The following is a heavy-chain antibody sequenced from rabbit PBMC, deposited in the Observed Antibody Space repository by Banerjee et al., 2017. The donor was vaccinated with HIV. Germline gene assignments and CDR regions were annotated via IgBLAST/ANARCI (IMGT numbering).Heavy chain of an antibody. Sequence: QSLEESGGGLVKPGASLTLTCKASGFSFNSGYDMCWVRQAPGKGLEWIACMYAGSSGSTYSATWAKGRFTISKTSSTTVTLQMTSLTAADTATYFCARGSATMTLVITGYYLSLWGPGTLVTVS. CDR2: MYAGSSGST. D-gene: IGHD2-1*01. V-gene: IGHV1S40*01. J-gene: IGHJ4*01. CDR3: ARGSATMTLVITGYYLSL. CDR1: GFSFNSGYD.